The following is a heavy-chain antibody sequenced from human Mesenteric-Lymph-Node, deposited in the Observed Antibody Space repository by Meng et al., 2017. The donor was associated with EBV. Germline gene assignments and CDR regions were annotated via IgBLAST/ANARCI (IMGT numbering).Heavy chain of an antibody. V-gene: IGHV1-69*06. CDR3: TRGEAVTSFDY. CDR1: GGSFSTYT. Sequence: QVQLEQSGAEVKSPGSSVKVSCKASGGSFSTYTINWVRQAPGQGLEWMGGIIPLFGTINYAQKFQARVTITADKSTNTAYIELVSLRSDDTAVYYCTRGEAVTSFDYWGQGTLVTVSS. J-gene: IGHJ4*02. CDR2: IIPLFGTI. D-gene: IGHD4-17*01.